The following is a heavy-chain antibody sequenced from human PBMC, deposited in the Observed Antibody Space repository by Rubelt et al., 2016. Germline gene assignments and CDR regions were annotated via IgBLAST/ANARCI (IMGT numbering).Heavy chain of an antibody. CDR1: GYPLTELS. CDR3: ATIGLEWLVEDY. J-gene: IGHJ4*02. Sequence: QVQLVQSGAEVKKPGDSVKVSCKVSGYPLTELSMHWVRQAPGKGLEWMGGFDAQDGETIYAQKFKCRVTMTEDTSTDTAYMELSSLRSEDTAVYYCATIGLEWLVEDYWGQGTLVTVSS. V-gene: IGHV1-24*01. D-gene: IGHD3-3*01. CDR2: FDAQDGET.